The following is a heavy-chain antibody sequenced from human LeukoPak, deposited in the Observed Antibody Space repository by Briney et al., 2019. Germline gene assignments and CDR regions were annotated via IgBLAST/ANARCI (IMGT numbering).Heavy chain of an antibody. CDR3: ARPYYYDSSGHDAFDI. Sequence: SETLSLTCTVSGGSISSYYWSWIRRPPGKGLEWIGYIYYSGSTNYNPSLKSRVTISVDTSKNQFSLKLSSVTAADTAVYYCARPYYYDSSGHDAFDIWGQGTMVTVSS. CDR1: GGSISSYY. CDR2: IYYSGST. D-gene: IGHD3-22*01. J-gene: IGHJ3*02. V-gene: IGHV4-59*12.